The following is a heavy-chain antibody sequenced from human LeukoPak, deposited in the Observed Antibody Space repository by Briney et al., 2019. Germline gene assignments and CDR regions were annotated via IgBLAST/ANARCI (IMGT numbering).Heavy chain of an antibody. D-gene: IGHD4-17*01. V-gene: IGHV3-30*18. Sequence: GGSLRLSCAASGFTFSSYGMHWVRQAPGKGLEWVAFISYDGANKYYADSVKGRFTISRDNSKNTLSLQMNRPRAEDTAVYYCAKDYDYGDYSADYWGQGTLVTVSS. CDR2: ISYDGANK. CDR3: AKDYDYGDYSADY. CDR1: GFTFSSYG. J-gene: IGHJ4*02.